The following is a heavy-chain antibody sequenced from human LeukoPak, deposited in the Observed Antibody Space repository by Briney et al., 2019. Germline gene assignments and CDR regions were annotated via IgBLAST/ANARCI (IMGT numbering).Heavy chain of an antibody. Sequence: PGGSLRLSCAASGFTFSRHWMHWVRQAPGKGLVWISRINSDASDTNYADSVKGRFTISRDNAKNTVYLQINSLRDEDTAVYYCARICSSTDCLIPDWGQGTLVTVSS. V-gene: IGHV3-74*01. CDR1: GFTFSRHW. J-gene: IGHJ4*02. D-gene: IGHD2-2*01. CDR2: INSDASDT. CDR3: ARICSSTDCLIPD.